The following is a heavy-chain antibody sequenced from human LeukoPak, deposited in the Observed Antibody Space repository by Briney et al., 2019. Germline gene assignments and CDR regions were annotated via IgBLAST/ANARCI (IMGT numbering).Heavy chain of an antibody. CDR3: ARDGREDGSGSYYPFDY. Sequence: GASVKVSCKASGYTFTSYGISWVRQAPGQGLEWMGWISAYNGNTNYAQKLQGRATMTTDTSTSTAYMELRSLRSDDTAVYYCARDGREDGSGSYYPFDYWGQGTLVTVSS. CDR2: ISAYNGNT. J-gene: IGHJ4*02. CDR1: GYTFTSYG. V-gene: IGHV1-18*01. D-gene: IGHD3-10*01.